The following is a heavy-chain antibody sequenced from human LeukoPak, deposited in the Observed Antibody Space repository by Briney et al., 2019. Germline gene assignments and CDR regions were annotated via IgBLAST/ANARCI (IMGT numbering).Heavy chain of an antibody. J-gene: IGHJ4*02. CDR3: AKSGLNRFDY. D-gene: IGHD2-15*01. CDR1: GFTFSDYY. CDR2: ISGGGST. V-gene: IGHV3-23*01. Sequence: GGSLRLSCAASGFTFSDYYMSWIRQAPGKGLEWVSAISGGGSTYYADSVKGRFTISRDNSKNTLYLQMNSLRAEDTAVYYCAKSGLNRFDYWGQGTLVTVSS.